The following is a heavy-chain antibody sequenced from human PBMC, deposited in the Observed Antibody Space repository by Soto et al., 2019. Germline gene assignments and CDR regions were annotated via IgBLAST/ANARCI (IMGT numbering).Heavy chain of an antibody. CDR2: ISYDGSNK. J-gene: IGHJ4*02. CDR1: GFTFGSYG. V-gene: IGHV3-30*03. D-gene: IGHD2-21*02. Sequence: GGSLRLSCAASGFTFGSYGMHWVRQAPGKGLEWVAVISYDGSNKYYADSVKGRFTISRDNSKNTLYLQMNSLRAEDTAVYYCARDPPGGYCGGDCYYHYFDYWGQGTLVTVSS. CDR3: ARDPPGGYCGGDCYYHYFDY.